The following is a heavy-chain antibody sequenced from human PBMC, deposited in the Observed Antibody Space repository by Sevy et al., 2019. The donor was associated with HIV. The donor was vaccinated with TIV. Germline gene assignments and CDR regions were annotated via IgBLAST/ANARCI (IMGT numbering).Heavy chain of an antibody. D-gene: IGHD3-16*02. Sequence: GGSLRLSCAASGFTFINYGMYWVRQAPGKGLEWVAFVSSDESNKYYVESVKGRFTISRDNSKNTLYLQMNSLRPEDMALYYCARDAQRLPLGELSRIPSARGGMDVWGQGTAVTVSS. CDR3: ARDAQRLPLGELSRIPSARGGMDV. CDR2: VSSDESNK. V-gene: IGHV3-33*07. CDR1: GFTFINYG. J-gene: IGHJ6*02.